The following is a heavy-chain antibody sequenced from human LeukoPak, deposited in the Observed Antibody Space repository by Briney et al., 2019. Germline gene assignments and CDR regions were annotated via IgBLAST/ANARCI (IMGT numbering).Heavy chain of an antibody. CDR3: AGETVTIRGTDGFDI. J-gene: IGHJ3*02. CDR2: ISYDGGNK. D-gene: IGHD4-17*01. Sequence: GRSLRLSCAASGFTFSSYGLHWVRQAPGKGLEWVAVISYDGGNKHYADSVKGRFTVSRDNSKNTLYLQMNSLRAEDTAVYYCAGETVTIRGTDGFDIWGQGTMVTVFS. V-gene: IGHV3-30*03. CDR1: GFTFSSYG.